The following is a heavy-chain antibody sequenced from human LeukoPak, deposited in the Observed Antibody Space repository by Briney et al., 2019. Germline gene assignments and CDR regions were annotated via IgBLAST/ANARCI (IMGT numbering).Heavy chain of an antibody. Sequence: GGTLRLSCAASGFTFSSYEKNWVRQAPGNGLERVTNIKQDGSEKYYVDSVKGRFTISRDNAKNSLYLQMNSLRAEDTAVYYCARRGSSGYYPAFDYWGQGTLVTVSS. CDR1: GFTFSSYE. J-gene: IGHJ4*02. CDR3: ARRGSSGYYPAFDY. D-gene: IGHD3-22*01. CDR2: IKQDGSEK. V-gene: IGHV3-7*01.